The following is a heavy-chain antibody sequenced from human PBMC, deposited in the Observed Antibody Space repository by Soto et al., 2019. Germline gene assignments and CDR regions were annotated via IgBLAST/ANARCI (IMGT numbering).Heavy chain of an antibody. CDR3: AISYYDSSGYGDYYYGMDV. CDR1: GGPVSSGSYY. D-gene: IGHD3-22*01. V-gene: IGHV4-61*01. Sequence: PSETLSLTCTVSGGPVSSGSYYWSWIRQPPGKGLEWIGYIYYSGSTNYNPSLKSRVTISVDTSKNQFSLKLSSVTAADTAVYYCAISYYDSSGYGDYYYGMDVWGQGTTVTVSS. J-gene: IGHJ6*02. CDR2: IYYSGST.